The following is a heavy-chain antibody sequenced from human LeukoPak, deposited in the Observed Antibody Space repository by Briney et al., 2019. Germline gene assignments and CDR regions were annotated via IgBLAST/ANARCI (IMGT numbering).Heavy chain of an antibody. D-gene: IGHD3-22*01. CDR3: ARVPKKVYDSSGYYMGGWYFDL. CDR1: GYTFTSYY. J-gene: IGHJ2*01. Sequence: ASVKVSCKASGYTFTSYYMHWVRQAPGQGLEWMGIINPSGGSTSYAQKFQGRVTMTRDTSTSTVYMELSSLRSEDTAVYYCARVPKKVYDSSGYYMGGWYFDLWGRGTLVTVSS. CDR2: INPSGGST. V-gene: IGHV1-46*01.